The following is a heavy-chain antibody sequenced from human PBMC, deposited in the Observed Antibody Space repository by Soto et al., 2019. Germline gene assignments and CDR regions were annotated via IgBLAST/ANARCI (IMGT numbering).Heavy chain of an antibody. D-gene: IGHD6-25*01. V-gene: IGHV1-46*01. CDR1: GYTFSSYY. Sequence: ASVKVSCKASGYTFSSYYMHWVRQAPGQGLEWVGLINPGTGATTYAQKFQGGATMTSDTSTSTVYMELRSLTSEDTAVYYCARDHIAAADTYALDIWGQGTMVTVSS. CDR2: INPGTGAT. J-gene: IGHJ3*02. CDR3: ARDHIAAADTYALDI.